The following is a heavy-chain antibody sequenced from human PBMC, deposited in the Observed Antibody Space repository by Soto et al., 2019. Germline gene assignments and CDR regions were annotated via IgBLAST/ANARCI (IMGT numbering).Heavy chain of an antibody. V-gene: IGHV1-3*01. CDR1: GYTFTSYA. CDR3: ARTVGYYYGMDV. CDR2: INAGNCNT. Sequence: EASVKVSCKASGYTFTSYAMHWVRQAPGQRLEWMGWINAGNCNTKYSQKFQGRVTITRDTSASTAYMELSSLRSEDTAVYYCARTVGYYYGMDVWGQGTTVTVSS. D-gene: IGHD4-17*01. J-gene: IGHJ6*02.